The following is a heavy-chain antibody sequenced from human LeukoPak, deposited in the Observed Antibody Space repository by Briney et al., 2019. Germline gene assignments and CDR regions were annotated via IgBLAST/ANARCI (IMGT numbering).Heavy chain of an antibody. J-gene: IGHJ4*02. CDR2: INAGNGNT. V-gene: IGHV1-3*01. D-gene: IGHD3-10*01. Sequence: ASVKVSCTASGYTSTSYAMHWVRQAPGQRLEWMGWINAGNGNTKYSQKFQGRVTITRDTSASTAYMELSSLRSEDTAVYYCARDRHYYGSGSFDYWGQGTLVTVSS. CDR1: GYTSTSYA. CDR3: ARDRHYYGSGSFDY.